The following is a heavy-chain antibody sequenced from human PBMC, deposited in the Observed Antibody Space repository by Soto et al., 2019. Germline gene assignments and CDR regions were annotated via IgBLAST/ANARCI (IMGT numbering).Heavy chain of an antibody. J-gene: IGHJ6*03. CDR2: IRDDGGKK. D-gene: IGHD1-1*01. CDR1: GFSFSSYW. V-gene: IGHV3-7*01. CDR3: VRYKWVGPYFYMDV. Sequence: GGSLRLSCAASGFSFSSYWMNWVRQAPGEGLEWVANIRDDGGKKYYADSGKGRFSISRDNARNSLYLQMDSLTAEDAAVYYCVRYKWVGPYFYMDVWGKGTTVTVSS.